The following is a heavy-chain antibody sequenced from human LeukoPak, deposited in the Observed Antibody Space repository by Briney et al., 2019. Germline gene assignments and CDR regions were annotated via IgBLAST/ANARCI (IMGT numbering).Heavy chain of an antibody. Sequence: GASVKVSCKASGYTFTSYDINWVRQATGQGLEWMGWMNPNSGNTGYAQKFQGRVTITADESTSTAYMELSSLRSEDTAVYYCARSTVVTLYYYYYYYMDVWGKGTTVTVSS. CDR1: GYTFTSYD. CDR3: ARSTVVTLYYYYYYYMDV. D-gene: IGHD4-23*01. V-gene: IGHV1-8*01. J-gene: IGHJ6*03. CDR2: MNPNSGNT.